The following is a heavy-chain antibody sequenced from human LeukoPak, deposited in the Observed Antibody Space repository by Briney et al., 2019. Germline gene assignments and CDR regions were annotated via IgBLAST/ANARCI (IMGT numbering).Heavy chain of an antibody. V-gene: IGHV3-7*01. J-gene: IGHJ6*04. D-gene: IGHD3-10*02. CDR1: GFIFSSYW. CDR2: IKEDGSEK. CDR3: AELGITMIGGV. Sequence: GGSLRLSCAASGFIFSSYWMAWVRQAPGKGLEWVANIKEDGSEKNYVDSVKGRFTISRDNAKNSLYLQMNSLRAEDTAVYYCAELGITMIGGVWGKGTTVTVSS.